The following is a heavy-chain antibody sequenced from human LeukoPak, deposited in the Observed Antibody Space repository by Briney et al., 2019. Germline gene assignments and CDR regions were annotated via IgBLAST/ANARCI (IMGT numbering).Heavy chain of an antibody. Sequence: SETLSLTCSVSGGSISSSSYFWGWIRQPPGKGLERIGSIYYSGSTYSNPSLKSRVTISVDRSKNQFSLRLSSVTAADAAMYYCARFYGDYQNYFDYWGQGTLVTVSS. V-gene: IGHV4-39*07. CDR1: GGSISSSSYF. J-gene: IGHJ4*02. CDR2: IYYSGST. D-gene: IGHD4-17*01. CDR3: ARFYGDYQNYFDY.